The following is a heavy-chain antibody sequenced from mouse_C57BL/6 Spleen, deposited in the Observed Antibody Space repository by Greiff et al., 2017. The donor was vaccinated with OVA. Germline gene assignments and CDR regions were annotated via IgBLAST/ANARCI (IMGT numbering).Heavy chain of an antibody. CDR1: GYAFPNYL. Sequence: QVQLQQPGAELVKPGASVKMSCKASGYAFPNYLIEWVKQRPGQGLEWIGVINPGSGGTNYNEKFKGKATLTADKSSSTAYMQLSSLTSEDSAVYFCARGLTTVVAFDYWGQGTTLTVSS. D-gene: IGHD1-1*01. J-gene: IGHJ2*01. CDR2: INPGSGGT. CDR3: ARGLTTVVAFDY. V-gene: IGHV1-54*01.